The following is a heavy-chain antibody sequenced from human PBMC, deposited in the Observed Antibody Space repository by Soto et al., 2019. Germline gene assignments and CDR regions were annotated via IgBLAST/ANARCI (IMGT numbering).Heavy chain of an antibody. V-gene: IGHV4-31*01. J-gene: IGHJ1*01. D-gene: IGHD3-22*01. CDR3: ARRGYSGFQH. Sequence: QVQLQESGPGLVKPSQTLSLTCTVSGGSISSGGDYWSWIRQHPGKGLAWIGYTYYSGSTYYNPSLKSLVTISVDTSKNQFSLKLSSVTAADTAVYYCARRGYSGFQHWGQGPLVTVSS. CDR2: TYYSGST. CDR1: GGSISSGGDY.